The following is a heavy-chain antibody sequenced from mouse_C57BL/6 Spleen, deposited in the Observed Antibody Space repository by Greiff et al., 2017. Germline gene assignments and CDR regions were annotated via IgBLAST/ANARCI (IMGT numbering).Heavy chain of an antibody. V-gene: IGHV1-61*01. Sequence: VQLQQPGAELVRPGSSVKLSCKASGYTFTSYWMDWVKQRPGQGLEWIGNIYPSDSETHYNQKFKDKATLTVDKSSSTAYMQLSSLTSEDSAVYYCTTVVEQAWFAYWGQGTLVTVSA. CDR3: TTVVEQAWFAY. CDR1: GYTFTSYW. D-gene: IGHD1-1*01. CDR2: IYPSDSET. J-gene: IGHJ3*01.